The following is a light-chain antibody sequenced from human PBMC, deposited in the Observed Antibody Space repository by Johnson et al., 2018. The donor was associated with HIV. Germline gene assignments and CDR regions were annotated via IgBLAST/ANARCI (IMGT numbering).Light chain of an antibody. J-gene: IGLJ1*01. CDR3: GTWDSSLGAYV. CDR1: SSNIGNNY. CDR2: ENN. V-gene: IGLV1-51*02. Sequence: QSVLTQPPSVSAAPGQKVTISCSGSSSNIGNNYVSWYQQLPGTAPKLLIYENNKRPSGIPDRFSGSKSGTSATLGIPGLPPGDEADYYCGTWDSSLGAYVFGTGTKVTVL.